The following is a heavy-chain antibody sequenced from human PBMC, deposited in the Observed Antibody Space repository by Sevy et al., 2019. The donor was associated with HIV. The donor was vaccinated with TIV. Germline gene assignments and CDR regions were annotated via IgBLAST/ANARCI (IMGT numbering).Heavy chain of an antibody. CDR1: GFTFSSYW. CDR2: INSHGSST. V-gene: IGHV3-74*01. D-gene: IGHD3-3*01. Sequence: GGSLRLSCAASGFTFSSYWMHWVRQAPGKGLVWVSRINSHGSSTSYADSVKGRFTISRDNATNTLYLQMNSLRAADMAVYYCARVPAYYDFWSGYYTWFDPWGQGTLVTVSS. CDR3: ARVPAYYDFWSGYYTWFDP. J-gene: IGHJ5*02.